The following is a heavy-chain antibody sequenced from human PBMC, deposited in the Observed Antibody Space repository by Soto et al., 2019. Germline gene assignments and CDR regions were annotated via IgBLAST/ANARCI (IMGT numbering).Heavy chain of an antibody. J-gene: IGHJ4*02. CDR3: ARAPGNYYYYFEY. D-gene: IGHD3-22*01. CDR2: IRDHSDNA. CDR1: GYTFTRYV. V-gene: IGHV1-18*01. Sequence: QVHLVQSGAEVRKPGASVKVSCKASGYTFTRYVMNWVRQAPGQGLEWMGRIRDHSDNADFAQRFQGRVTMTTDTSTNTAYMELRTLQSDDTAVYYCARAPGNYYYYFEYWGQGTLVTVSS.